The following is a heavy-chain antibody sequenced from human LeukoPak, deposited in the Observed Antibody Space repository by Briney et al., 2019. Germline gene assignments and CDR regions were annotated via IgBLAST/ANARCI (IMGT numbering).Heavy chain of an antibody. V-gene: IGHV4-39*01. CDR2: IYYSGST. CDR1: GGSISSSSYY. CDR3: ARHVRSGYNQYFDY. D-gene: IGHD5-24*01. J-gene: IGHJ4*02. Sequence: SETLSLTCTVSGGSISSSSYYWGWIRQPPGKGLEWIGSIYYSGSTYYNPSLKSRVTISVDTSKNQFSLKLSSVTAADTAVYYCARHVRSGYNQYFDYWGQGTLVTVSS.